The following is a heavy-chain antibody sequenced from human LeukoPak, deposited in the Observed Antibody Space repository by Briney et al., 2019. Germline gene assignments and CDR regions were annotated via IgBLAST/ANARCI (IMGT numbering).Heavy chain of an antibody. D-gene: IGHD6-13*01. J-gene: IGHJ4*02. V-gene: IGHV3-11*04. CDR1: GFTFSDYY. Sequence: PGGSLRLSCAASGFTFSDYYMSWIRQAPGKGLEWVSYISSSATTIYYADSVKGRFTISRDNAKNSLYLQMNSLRAEDTAVYYCARESSSWYYFDYWGQGTLVTVSS. CDR2: ISSSATTI. CDR3: ARESSSWYYFDY.